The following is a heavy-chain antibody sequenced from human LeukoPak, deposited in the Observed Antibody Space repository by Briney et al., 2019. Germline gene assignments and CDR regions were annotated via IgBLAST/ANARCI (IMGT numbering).Heavy chain of an antibody. V-gene: IGHV3-21*01. CDR3: ARGRSAMVNFNWFDP. Sequence: PGGSLRLSCAASGFTFSSYSMNRVRQAPGKGLEWVSSISTSSSYIYYADSVKGRFTISRDNAKNSLYLQMNSLRAEDTAVYYCARGRSAMVNFNWFDPWGQGTLVTVSS. CDR1: GFTFSSYS. CDR2: ISTSSSYI. J-gene: IGHJ5*02. D-gene: IGHD5-18*01.